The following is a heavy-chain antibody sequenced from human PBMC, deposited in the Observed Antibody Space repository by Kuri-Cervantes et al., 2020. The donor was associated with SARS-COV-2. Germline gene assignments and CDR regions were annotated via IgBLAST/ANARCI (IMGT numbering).Heavy chain of an antibody. D-gene: IGHD2-2*01. CDR1: GYTFTNYV. CDR3: ARAPGRYCSSTSCARGAFDI. Sequence: ASVKVSCKASGYTFTNYVINWVRQATGQGLELMGWMNPSSGDTGYAQKFQGRVTTTRNTSVSTAYMELSSLRSEDTAVYYCARAPGRYCSSTSCARGAFDIWGQGTMVTVSS. V-gene: IGHV1-8*01. J-gene: IGHJ3*02. CDR2: MNPSSGDT.